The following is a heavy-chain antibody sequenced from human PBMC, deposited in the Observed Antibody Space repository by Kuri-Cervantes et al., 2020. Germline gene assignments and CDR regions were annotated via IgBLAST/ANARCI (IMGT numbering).Heavy chain of an antibody. CDR3: ARGYIASYDTTY. D-gene: IGHD2-21*01. CDR2: IHTSGNT. J-gene: IGHJ4*02. V-gene: IGHV4-4*07. CDR1: GASISRFY. Sequence: LRLSCTVSGASISRFYWNWIRQSAGKGLEWIGRIHTSGNTNYNPSLKSRVTMSVDTSKNQFSLILRSVTAADTAFYYCARGYIASYDTTYWGQGTLVTVSS.